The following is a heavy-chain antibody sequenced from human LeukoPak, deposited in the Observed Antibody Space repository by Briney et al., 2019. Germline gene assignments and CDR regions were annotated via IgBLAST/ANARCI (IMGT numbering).Heavy chain of an antibody. CDR1: GFTFRSYA. D-gene: IGHD3-3*01. CDR3: ARDERLLSFLK. Sequence: PGGSLRLSCAASGFTFRSYAMSWVRQAPGKGLEWVSGIVGSGGSTYYADSVKGRFTISRDNSKNTLYLQMNSLRAEDTAIYYCARDERLLSFLKWGQGTLVTVSS. J-gene: IGHJ4*02. CDR2: IVGSGGST. V-gene: IGHV3-23*01.